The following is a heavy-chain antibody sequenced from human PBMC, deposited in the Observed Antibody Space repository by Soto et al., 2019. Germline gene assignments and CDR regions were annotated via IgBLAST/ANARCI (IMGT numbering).Heavy chain of an antibody. CDR3: AKNGQPPYYYYGLDV. CDR2: ISGYNGDT. CDR1: GDTFSTYT. V-gene: IGHV1-18*01. J-gene: IGHJ6*02. Sequence: ASVKVSCKASGDTFSTYTITWVRQAPGQGLEWMGWISGYNGDTNYAQKFQGRVTMTIDTSTGTAYMEVRSLTSDDTAVYYCAKNGQPPYYYYGLDVWGQGTKVTVSS. D-gene: IGHD2-8*01.